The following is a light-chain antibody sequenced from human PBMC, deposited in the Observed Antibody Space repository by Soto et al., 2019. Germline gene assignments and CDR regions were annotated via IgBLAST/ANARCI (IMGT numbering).Light chain of an antibody. CDR1: QSVLYSSINKNY. Sequence: DIVMTQSPHSLAVSLGERATINCKSSQSVLYSSINKNYLAWYQQNPGQPPKLLIYWASTRQSGVPDRFSGSGSGTDFTLTISSLQAEDVAVYYCQQYYSTPHTFGQGTKLQIK. CDR3: QQYYSTPHT. V-gene: IGKV4-1*01. CDR2: WAS. J-gene: IGKJ2*01.